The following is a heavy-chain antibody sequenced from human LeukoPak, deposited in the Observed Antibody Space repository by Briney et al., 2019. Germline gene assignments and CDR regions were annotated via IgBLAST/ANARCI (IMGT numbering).Heavy chain of an antibody. CDR2: INPNSGGT. Sequence: GASVKVSCKASGYTFTGYYMHWVRQAPGQGLEWMGWINPNSGGTNYAQKFQGRVTMTRDTSISTAYMELSRLRSDDTAVYYCARDGSQGSSPNYYYYMDVWGKGTTVTVSS. V-gene: IGHV1-2*02. CDR1: GYTFTGYY. J-gene: IGHJ6*03. CDR3: ARDGSQGSSPNYYYYMDV. D-gene: IGHD2-15*01.